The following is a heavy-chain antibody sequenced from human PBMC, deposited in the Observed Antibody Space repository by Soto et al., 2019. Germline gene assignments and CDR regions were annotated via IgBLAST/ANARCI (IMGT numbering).Heavy chain of an antibody. V-gene: IGHV1-24*01. CDR1: GYTLTELS. CDR3: ATYGSGSYSRAFDI. D-gene: IGHD3-10*01. Sequence: ASVKVSCKVSGYTLTELSMHWVRQAPGKGLEWMGGFDPEDGETIYAQKFQGRVTMTEDTSTDTAYMELSSLGSEDTAVYYCATYGSGSYSRAFDIWGQGTMVTVSS. J-gene: IGHJ3*02. CDR2: FDPEDGET.